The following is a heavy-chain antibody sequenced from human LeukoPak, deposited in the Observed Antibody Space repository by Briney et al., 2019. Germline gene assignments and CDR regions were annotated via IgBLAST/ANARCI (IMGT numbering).Heavy chain of an antibody. J-gene: IGHJ6*02. CDR1: GGSISSSSYY. V-gene: IGHV4-39*07. D-gene: IGHD3-22*01. Sequence: SETLSLTCTVSGGSISSSSYYWGWIRQPPGKGLEWIGSIYYSGSTYYNPSLKSRVTISVDTSKNQFSLKLSSVTAADTAVYCCARDRTTMIVVGYGMDVWGQGTTVTVSS. CDR3: ARDRTTMIVVGYGMDV. CDR2: IYYSGST.